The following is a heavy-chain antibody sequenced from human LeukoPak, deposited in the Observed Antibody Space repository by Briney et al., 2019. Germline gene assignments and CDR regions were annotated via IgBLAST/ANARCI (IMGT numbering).Heavy chain of an antibody. V-gene: IGHV6-1*01. CDR2: TYYRSKWYN. CDR1: GDSVSSNSAA. D-gene: IGHD2-15*01. Sequence: SQTLSLTCAISGDSVSSNSAAWNWIRQSPSRGLEWLGRTYYRSKWYNDYAVSVKSRITINPDTSKNQFSLQLNSVTPEDTAVYYCAREDVVVVAALYYFDYWGQGTLVTVSS. CDR3: AREDVVVVAALYYFDY. J-gene: IGHJ4*02.